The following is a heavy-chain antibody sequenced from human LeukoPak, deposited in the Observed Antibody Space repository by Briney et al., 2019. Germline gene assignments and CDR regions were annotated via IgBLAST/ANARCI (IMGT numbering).Heavy chain of an antibody. CDR2: IYYSGST. D-gene: IGHD6-13*01. J-gene: IGHJ4*02. V-gene: IGHV4-31*03. CDR3: ARGPESSSWYEFDY. CDR1: GGSISSGGYY. Sequence: PSQTLSLTCTVSGGSISSGGYYWSWLRQHPGKGLEWIGYIYYSGSTYYNPSLKSRVTISVDTSKNQFSLKLSSVTAADTAVYYCARGPESSSWYEFDYWGQGTLVTVSS.